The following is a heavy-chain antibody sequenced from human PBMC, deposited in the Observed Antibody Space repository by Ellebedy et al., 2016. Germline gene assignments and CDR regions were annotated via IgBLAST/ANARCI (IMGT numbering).Heavy chain of an antibody. Sequence: GGSLRLSXAAPGFTFTSFAINWVRQVPGKGLEWVSVICRRSENTHYADSVKGRFTISRDNSKSTLYLQMNSLGAEDTAIYYCAKASVAADGTRFGMDVWGQGTTVTVSS. CDR1: GFTFTSFA. D-gene: IGHD6-13*01. CDR2: ICRRSENT. CDR3: AKASVAADGTRFGMDV. V-gene: IGHV3-23*01. J-gene: IGHJ6*02.